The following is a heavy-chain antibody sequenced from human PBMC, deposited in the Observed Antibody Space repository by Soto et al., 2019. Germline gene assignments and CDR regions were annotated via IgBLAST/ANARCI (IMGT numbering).Heavy chain of an antibody. V-gene: IGHV4-4*07. CDR1: GGSISGYY. CDR3: ARGFGGGGGLDV. D-gene: IGHD3-10*01. J-gene: IGHJ6*02. CDR2: IYDRRSV. Sequence: VQLQESGPGLVKPSETLSLTCSVSGGSISGYYWSWIRQPAGKGLEWLGRIYDRRSVNYSPSLKRLVNMSIDPSKNQVSLKLTSVTAPDTAVYYCARGFGGGGGLDVWGQGTTVIVSS.